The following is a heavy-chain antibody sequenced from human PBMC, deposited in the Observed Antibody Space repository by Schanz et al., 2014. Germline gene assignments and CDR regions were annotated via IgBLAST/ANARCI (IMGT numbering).Heavy chain of an antibody. CDR2: ISAYNGNT. Sequence: QVQLVQSGAEVKKPGASVKVSCTASGFKFNNYDINWVRQATGQGLEWMGWISAYNGNTKYPQKLQGRVTMTTDTATSTAYMELRSLRSDDTAVYYCARDAADFYDILTEEDYWGQGTLVTVSS. V-gene: IGHV1-18*04. D-gene: IGHD3-9*01. J-gene: IGHJ4*02. CDR3: ARDAADFYDILTEEDY. CDR1: GFKFNNYD.